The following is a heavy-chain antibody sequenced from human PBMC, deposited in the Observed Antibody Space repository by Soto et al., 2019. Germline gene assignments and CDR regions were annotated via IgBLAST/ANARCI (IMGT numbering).Heavy chain of an antibody. J-gene: IGHJ5*02. CDR1: GYTFTSYA. Sequence: ASVKVSCKASGYTFTSYAMHWVRQAPGQRVEWMGWINAGNGNTKYSQKFQGRVTITRDTSASTAYMELSSLRSEDTAVYYCARGLEDSSGYYRDWFDPWGQGTLVTVSS. CDR3: ARGLEDSSGYYRDWFDP. V-gene: IGHV1-3*01. D-gene: IGHD3-22*01. CDR2: INAGNGNT.